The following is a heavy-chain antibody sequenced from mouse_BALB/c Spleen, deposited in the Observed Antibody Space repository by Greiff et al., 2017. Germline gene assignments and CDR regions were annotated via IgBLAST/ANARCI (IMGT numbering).Heavy chain of an antibody. CDR2: IYPGDGDT. Sequence: QVQLQQSGAELVRPGSSVKISCKASGYAFSSYWMNWVKQRPGQGLEWIGQIYPGDGDTNYNGKFKGKATLTADKSSSTAYMQLSSLTSEDSAVYFCARSWEWGAMDYWGQGTSVTVSS. CDR1: GYAFSSYW. D-gene: IGHD4-1*01. CDR3: ARSWEWGAMDY. V-gene: IGHV1-80*01. J-gene: IGHJ4*01.